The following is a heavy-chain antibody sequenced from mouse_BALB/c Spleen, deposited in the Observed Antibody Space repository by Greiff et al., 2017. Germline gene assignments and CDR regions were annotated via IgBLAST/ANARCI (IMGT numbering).Heavy chain of an antibody. J-gene: IGHJ3*01. CDR2: IDPANGNT. V-gene: IGHV14-3*02. Sequence: VKLQESGAELVKLGASVKLSCTASGFNIKATYMHWVKQRPEQGLEWIGRIDPANGNTKYDPKFQGKATITADTSSNTAYLQLSSLTSEDTAVYYCAGTATVAYWGQGTLVTVAA. CDR1: GFNIKATY. CDR3: AGTATVAY. D-gene: IGHD1-2*01.